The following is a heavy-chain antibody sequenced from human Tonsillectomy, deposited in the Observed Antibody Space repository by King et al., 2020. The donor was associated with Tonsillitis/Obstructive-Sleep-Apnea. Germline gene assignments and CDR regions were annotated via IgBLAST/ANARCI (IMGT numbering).Heavy chain of an antibody. Sequence: VQLVESGGGVVQPGRSLRLSCAASGFTFSSYPMHWVRQAPGKGLEWVAVISYDGSDKYYADSVKGRFTISRDNSKNTLYLQMNSLRDEDTAVYHCARDFGGSLGYWGQGTLVIVSS. CDR3: ARDFGGSLGY. CDR2: ISYDGSDK. CDR1: GFTFSSYP. J-gene: IGHJ4*02. D-gene: IGHD3-10*01. V-gene: IGHV3-30*04.